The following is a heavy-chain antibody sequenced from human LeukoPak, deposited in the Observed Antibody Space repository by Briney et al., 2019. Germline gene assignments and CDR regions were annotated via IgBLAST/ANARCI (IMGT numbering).Heavy chain of an antibody. V-gene: IGHV3-43*02. CDR3: TTWAFYHNLDV. CDR2: IKADGSGT. Sequence: GGSLRLSCAASGFTIGPYAMYWVRQGPGRGLEWVSVIKADGSGTFYADSVRGRFTTSRDNSKNSLYLQMNSLTSEDTALYYCTTWAFYHNLDVWGQGTTVIVSS. D-gene: IGHD2/OR15-2a*01. CDR1: GFTIGPYA. J-gene: IGHJ6*02.